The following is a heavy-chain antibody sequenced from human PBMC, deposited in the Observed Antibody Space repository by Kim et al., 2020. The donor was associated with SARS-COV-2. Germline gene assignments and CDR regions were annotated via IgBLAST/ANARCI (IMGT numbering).Heavy chain of an antibody. CDR2: IDPSDSYT. CDR1: GYSFTSYL. V-gene: IGHV5-10-1*01. CDR3: ARHAWSIGGGVGDFDY. J-gene: IGHJ4*02. Sequence: GESLKISCKGSGYSFTSYLISWVRQMPGKGLEWMGRIDPSDSYTNYSPSFQGHVTISADKSISTAYLQWSSLKASDTAMYYCARHAWSIGGGVGDFDYWGQGTLVTVSS. D-gene: IGHD1-26*01.